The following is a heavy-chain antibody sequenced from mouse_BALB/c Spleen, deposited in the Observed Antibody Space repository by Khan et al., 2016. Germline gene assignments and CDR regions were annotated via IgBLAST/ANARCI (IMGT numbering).Heavy chain of an antibody. V-gene: IGHV9-3-1*01. D-gene: IGHD4-1*01. Sequence: QIQLVQSGPELKKPGETVKISCKASGYTFTNYGMNWVKQAPGKGLKWMGWINTYTGEPTYADDFKGRFAFSLETSASTAYLQINNLKNGDTATYFCARGGANWDAFAYWGQGTLVTVSA. CDR2: INTYTGEP. CDR3: ARGGANWDAFAY. J-gene: IGHJ3*01. CDR1: GYTFTNYG.